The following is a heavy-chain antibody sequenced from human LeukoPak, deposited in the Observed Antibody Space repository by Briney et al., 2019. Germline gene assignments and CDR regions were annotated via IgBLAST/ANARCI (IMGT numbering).Heavy chain of an antibody. D-gene: IGHD3-22*01. CDR3: ARGQSYDSSGYYHLDY. CDR1: GFTFSSYA. J-gene: IGHJ4*02. CDR2: ISYDGSNK. Sequence: GGSLRLSCAASGFTFSSYAMHWVRQAPGKGLEWVAVISYDGSNKYYADSVKGRFTISRDNSKNTLYLQMNSLRAEGTAVYYCARGQSYDSSGYYHLDYWGQGTLVTVSS. V-gene: IGHV3-30*04.